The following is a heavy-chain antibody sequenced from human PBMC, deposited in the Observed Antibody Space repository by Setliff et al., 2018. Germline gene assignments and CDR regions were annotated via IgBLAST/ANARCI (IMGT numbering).Heavy chain of an antibody. J-gene: IGHJ4*02. CDR2: IYYIGTT. Sequence: SETLSLTCTVSGGSISTNSYYWGWIRQPPGKGLEWIGSIYYIGTTYYNPSLKSRVTISVDTSKNHFSLKLGSVTAADTAVYYCARVEGAADYWGQGTLVTVSS. D-gene: IGHD2-15*01. CDR3: ARVEGAADY. CDR1: GGSISTNSYY. V-gene: IGHV4-39*07.